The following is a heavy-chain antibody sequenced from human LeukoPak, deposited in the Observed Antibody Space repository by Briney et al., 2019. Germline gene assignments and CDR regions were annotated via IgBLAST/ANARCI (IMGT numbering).Heavy chain of an antibody. D-gene: IGHD3-10*01. V-gene: IGHV4-39*01. Sequence: SEPLSLTCTVSGGSISSSSYYWGWIRQPPGKGLEWIGSIYYSGSTYYNPSLKSRVTISVDTSKNQFSLKLSSVTAADTAVYYCASTYYYGSGSLSAFDIWGQGTMVTVSS. J-gene: IGHJ3*02. CDR3: ASTYYYGSGSLSAFDI. CDR2: IYYSGST. CDR1: GGSISSSSYY.